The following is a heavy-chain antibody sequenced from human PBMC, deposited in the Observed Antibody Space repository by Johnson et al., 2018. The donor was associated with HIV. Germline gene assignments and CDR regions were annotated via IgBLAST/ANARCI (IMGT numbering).Heavy chain of an antibody. CDR1: GFTFSNYG. V-gene: IGHV3-7*01. CDR3: ARGREGGTYQGGAFDI. CDR2: IKQDGSEK. D-gene: IGHD1-26*01. Sequence: VQLVESGGGVVQPGRSLRLSCAASGFTFSNYGMAWVRQAPGKGLEWVANIKQDGSEKYYVDSVKGRFTISRDNAKNSLYLQMNSLRAEDRSVYYCARGREGGTYQGGAFDIWGHGTMVTVSS. J-gene: IGHJ3*02.